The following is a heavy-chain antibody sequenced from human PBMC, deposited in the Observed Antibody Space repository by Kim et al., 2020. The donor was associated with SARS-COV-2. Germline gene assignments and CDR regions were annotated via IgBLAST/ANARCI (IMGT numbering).Heavy chain of an antibody. V-gene: IGHV4-39*01. CDR3: ARPDEFYDRSGYSFDL. Sequence: SETLSLICAVSGVFISRSGYYWGWIRQAPGKGLEWIGLFSYSDTPYNPSLRRRGTITVDSSKNQFSLTLISVTAADTAVYYCARPDEFYDRSGYSFDLWGQGIPVTVSS. D-gene: IGHD3-22*01. J-gene: IGHJ4*02. CDR2: FSYSDT. CDR1: GVFISRSGYY.